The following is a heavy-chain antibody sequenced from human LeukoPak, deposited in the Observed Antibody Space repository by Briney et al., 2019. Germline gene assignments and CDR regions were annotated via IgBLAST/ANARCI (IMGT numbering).Heavy chain of an antibody. J-gene: IGHJ3*02. CDR2: VNGDNSSP. D-gene: IGHD5-24*01. CDR1: VYRFTNFT. CDR3: ARVQFHAFDI. Sequence: ASEKVSCKASVYRFTNFTISWVRQAPGQGPEWMGVVNGDNSSPNYAQKFQGRVTMTTDTYTTTAYMDLRSLRSDDTAMYYCARVQFHAFDIWGEGTTVTASS. V-gene: IGHV1-18*01.